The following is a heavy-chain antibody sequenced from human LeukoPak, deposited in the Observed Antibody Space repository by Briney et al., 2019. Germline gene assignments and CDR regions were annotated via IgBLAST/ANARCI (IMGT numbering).Heavy chain of an antibody. CDR3: ARGRSSGSYYYYYMDV. CDR2: IIPIFGTA. D-gene: IGHD1-26*01. Sequence: GASVKVSCKASGGTFSSYAISWVRQAPGQGLEWMGGIIPIFGTANYAQKFQGRVTITTDESTSTAYMELSSLRSEGTAVYYCARGRSSGSYYYYYMDVWGKGTTVTVSS. V-gene: IGHV1-69*05. CDR1: GGTFSSYA. J-gene: IGHJ6*03.